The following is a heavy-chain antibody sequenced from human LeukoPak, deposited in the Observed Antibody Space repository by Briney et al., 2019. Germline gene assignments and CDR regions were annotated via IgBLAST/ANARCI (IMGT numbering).Heavy chain of an antibody. CDR3: ASQPYYYGSGSYYP. D-gene: IGHD3-10*01. Sequence: SETLSLTCAVYGGSFSGYYWSWIRQPPGKGLEWIGEINHSGSTNYNPSLKSRVTISVDTSKNQFSLKLSSVTAADTAVYYCASQPYYYGSGSYYPWGQGTLVTVSS. CDR1: GGSFSGYY. J-gene: IGHJ5*02. V-gene: IGHV4-34*01. CDR2: INHSGST.